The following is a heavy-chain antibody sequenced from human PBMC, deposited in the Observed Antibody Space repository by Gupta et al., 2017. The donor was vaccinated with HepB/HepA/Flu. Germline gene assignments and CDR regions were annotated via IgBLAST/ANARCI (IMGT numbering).Heavy chain of an antibody. Sequence: EVQLVESGGGLIQPGGSLRLSCAASGFTVSSNYMSWVRQAPGKGLEWVSVIYSGGSTYYADSVKGRFTISRDNSKNTLYLQMNSLRAEDTAVYYCARVVTSSRDYYYYYMDVWGKGTTVTVSS. J-gene: IGHJ6*03. CDR2: IYSGGST. V-gene: IGHV3-53*01. D-gene: IGHD2-2*01. CDR3: ARVVTSSRDYYYYYMDV. CDR1: GFTVSSNY.